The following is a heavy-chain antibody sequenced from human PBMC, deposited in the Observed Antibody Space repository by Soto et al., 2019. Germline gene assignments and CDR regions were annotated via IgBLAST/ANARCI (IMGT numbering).Heavy chain of an antibody. CDR2: ISSSSSYI. CDR3: ARARTAGPNDAFDI. CDR1: GFTFSSYS. V-gene: IGHV3-21*01. Sequence: PGGSLRLSCAASGFTFSSYSMNWVRQAPGKGLEWVSSISSSSSYIYYADSVKGRFTISRDNAKNSLYLQMNSLRAEDTAVYYCARARTAGPNDAFDIWGQGTMVTVSS. D-gene: IGHD6-13*01. J-gene: IGHJ3*02.